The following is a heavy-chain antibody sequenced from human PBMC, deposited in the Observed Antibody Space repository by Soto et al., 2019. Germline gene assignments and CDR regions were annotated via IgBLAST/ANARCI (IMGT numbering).Heavy chain of an antibody. V-gene: IGHV3-7*01. CDR2: IKPDESEK. CDR1: GFTFSDSW. CDR3: VRGGSNYAS. J-gene: IGHJ5*02. D-gene: IGHD4-4*01. Sequence: RLSCTAYGFTFSDSWMTWVRQAPGKGLEWVARIKPDESEKKYADSVKGRFSISRDNAKNSMYLQMDSLRGEDTAVYYCVRGGSNYASWGQGTLVTVSS.